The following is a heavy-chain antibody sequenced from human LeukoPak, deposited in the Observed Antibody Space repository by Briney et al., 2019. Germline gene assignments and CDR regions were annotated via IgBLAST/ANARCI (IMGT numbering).Heavy chain of an antibody. V-gene: IGHV3-48*03. D-gene: IGHD2-21*02. CDR2: ISYSDDTI. CDR1: GFTFRSYE. Sequence: PGGSLRLSCAASGFTFRSYELNWARQAPGKGLEWVSYISYSDDTIYYADSVKGRFTISRDNAKNSLYLQMNSLRAEDTAVYYCAREAPNCRGDCLDYWGQGTLVTVSS. J-gene: IGHJ4*02. CDR3: AREAPNCRGDCLDY.